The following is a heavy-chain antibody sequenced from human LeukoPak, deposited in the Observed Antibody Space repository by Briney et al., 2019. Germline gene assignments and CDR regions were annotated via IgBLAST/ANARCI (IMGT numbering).Heavy chain of an antibody. J-gene: IGHJ4*02. CDR2: IYTNTGTT. Sequence: SETLSLTCTVSGGSINSYYGGWVRQPAGKGLEWIGRIYTNTGTTNYSPSLKGRLTMSVDTSKNQFSLNLRSVTAADTAVYYCGRQGYTASYFLDYWSQGTLVTVSS. V-gene: IGHV4-4*07. D-gene: IGHD1-26*01. CDR1: GGSINSYY. CDR3: GRQGYTASYFLDY.